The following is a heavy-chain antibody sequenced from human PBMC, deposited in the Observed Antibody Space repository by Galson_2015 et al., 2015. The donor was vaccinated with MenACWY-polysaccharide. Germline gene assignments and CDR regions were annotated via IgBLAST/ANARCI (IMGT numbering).Heavy chain of an antibody. D-gene: IGHD3-10*01. V-gene: IGHV3-11*01. J-gene: IGHJ4*02. Sequence: FTFSDYYMHWIRQAPGKGLEWVSYISDSGSAIYFADSVKGRFIISRDNAKNSLYLQMNSLRAEDTAVYFCARDPRGARSSYFDNWGQGILVTVSS. CDR3: ARDPRGARSSYFDN. CDR2: ISDSGSAI. CDR1: FTFSDYY.